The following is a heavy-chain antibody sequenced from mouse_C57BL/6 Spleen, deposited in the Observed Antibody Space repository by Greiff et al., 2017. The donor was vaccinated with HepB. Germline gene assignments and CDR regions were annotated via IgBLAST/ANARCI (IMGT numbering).Heavy chain of an antibody. CDR3: ARSELGEGWYFDV. Sequence: QVQLKESGPELVKPGASVKISCKASGYAFSSSWMNWVKQRPGKGLEWIGRIYPGDGDTNYNGKFKGKATLTADKSSSTAYMQLSSLTSEDSAVYFCARSELGEGWYFDVWGTGTTVTVSS. J-gene: IGHJ1*03. V-gene: IGHV1-82*01. CDR1: GYAFSSSW. CDR2: IYPGDGDT.